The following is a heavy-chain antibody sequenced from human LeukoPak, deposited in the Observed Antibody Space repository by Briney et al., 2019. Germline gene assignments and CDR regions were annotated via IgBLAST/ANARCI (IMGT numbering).Heavy chain of an antibody. CDR2: ISGSGGST. D-gene: IGHD4-23*01. V-gene: IGHV3-23*01. CDR3: ARGRTGYGGNSRPDYFDY. CDR1: GFTFSSYA. J-gene: IGHJ4*02. Sequence: GGSLRLSCAASGFTFSSYAMSWVRQAPGKGLEWVSAISGSGGSTYYADSVKGRFTISRDNSKNTLYLQMNSLRAEDTAVYYCARGRTGYGGNSRPDYFDYWGQGTLVTVSS.